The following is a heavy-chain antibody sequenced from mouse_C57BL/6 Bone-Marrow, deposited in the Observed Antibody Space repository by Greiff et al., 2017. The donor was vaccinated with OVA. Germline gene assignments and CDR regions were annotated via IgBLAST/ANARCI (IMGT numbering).Heavy chain of an antibody. D-gene: IGHD4-1*01. J-gene: IGHJ2*01. CDR2: IDPSDSYT. V-gene: IGHV1-59*01. CDR1: GYTFTSYW. Sequence: QVHVKQPGAELVRPGTSVKLSCKASGYTFTSYWMHWVKQRPGQGLEWIGVIDPSDSYTNYNQKFKGKATLTVDTSSSTAYMQLSSLTSEDSAVYYCARLWDKAYYFDYWGQGTTLTVSS. CDR3: ARLWDKAYYFDY.